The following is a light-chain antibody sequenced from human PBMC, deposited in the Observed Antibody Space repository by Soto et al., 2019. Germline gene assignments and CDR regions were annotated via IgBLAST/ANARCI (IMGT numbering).Light chain of an antibody. J-gene: IGKJ1*01. CDR1: QSIGIW. Sequence: IQMTQSPSTVSASVGDRVAISCRASQSIGIWLAWYQQNPGKAPRFLIYTASTLLGGVPSRFSGSGSGPEVTLTLSSLQPDDFATYYCQRYRDYSWTFGQGTKVEIK. CDR2: TAS. CDR3: QRYRDYSWT. V-gene: IGKV1-5*03.